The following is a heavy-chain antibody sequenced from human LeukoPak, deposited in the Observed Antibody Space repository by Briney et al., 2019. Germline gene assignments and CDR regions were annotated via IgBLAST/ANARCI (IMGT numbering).Heavy chain of an antibody. CDR3: ARLNSGWYVGWYYYGMDV. J-gene: IGHJ6*04. V-gene: IGHV4-59*01. D-gene: IGHD6-19*01. Sequence: SETLSHTCTVSGGSISSYYWSWIRQPPGKGLEWIGYIYHSGSTNYNPSLKSRVTISVDTSKNQFSLKLSSVTAADTAVYYCARLNSGWYVGWYYYGMDVWGKGTTVTVSS. CDR1: GGSISSYY. CDR2: IYHSGST.